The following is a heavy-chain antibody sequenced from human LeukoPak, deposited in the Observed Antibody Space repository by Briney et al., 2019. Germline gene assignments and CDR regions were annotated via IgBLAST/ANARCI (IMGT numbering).Heavy chain of an antibody. Sequence: SETLSLTCTVSGGSISSYYWSWIRQPPGKGLEWIGYIYYSGSTNYNPSLKSRVTIPVDTSKNQFSLKLSSVTAADTAVYYCARVEDGYCSGGSCYSGYFQHWGQGTLVTVSS. CDR2: IYYSGST. CDR1: GGSISSYY. D-gene: IGHD2-15*01. J-gene: IGHJ1*01. CDR3: ARVEDGYCSGGSCYSGYFQH. V-gene: IGHV4-59*01.